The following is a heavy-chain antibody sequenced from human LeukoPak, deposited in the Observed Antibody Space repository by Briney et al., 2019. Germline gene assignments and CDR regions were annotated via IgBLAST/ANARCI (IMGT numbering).Heavy chain of an antibody. V-gene: IGHV4-61*02. J-gene: IGHJ6*03. CDR1: GGSISSGSYY. Sequence: PSETLSLTCTVSGGSISSGSYYWRWIRQPAGKGLEWIGRIYTSGSTNYNPSLRSRVTMSVDTSKNHFSLKLTSVTAADTAVYYCARGRIVDKAMYTSPADYYYYMDVWGKGTTVTVSS. D-gene: IGHD5-18*01. CDR2: IYTSGST. CDR3: ARGRIVDKAMYTSPADYYYYMDV.